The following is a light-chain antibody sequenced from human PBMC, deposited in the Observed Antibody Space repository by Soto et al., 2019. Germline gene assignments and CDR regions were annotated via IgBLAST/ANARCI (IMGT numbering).Light chain of an antibody. V-gene: IGKV3-20*01. J-gene: IGKJ2*01. CDR2: GAS. CDR3: QVYGDSPYT. CDR1: QNLYSSY. Sequence: EVVLTQSPGTLSLSPGERATLSCRASQNLYSSYLAWYQQKPGQAPRLLIYGASRRATGIPDRFSASGSGTDFTLTITRLEPEDFAMYYCQVYGDSPYTFGQGTKLEIK.